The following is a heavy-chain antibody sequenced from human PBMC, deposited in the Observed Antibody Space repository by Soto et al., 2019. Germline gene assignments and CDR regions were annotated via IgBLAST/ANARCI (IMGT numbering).Heavy chain of an antibody. D-gene: IGHD3-3*01. CDR3: ASSITIFGVVIIRTYYYGMDV. CDR1: GYTFTSYA. J-gene: IGHJ6*02. V-gene: IGHV1-3*01. Sequence: ASVKVSCKASGYTFTSYAMHWVRQAPGQRLEWMGWINAGNGNTKYSQKFQGRVTITRDTSASTAYMELSSLRSEDTAVYYCASSITIFGVVIIRTYYYGMDVWGQGTTVTVSS. CDR2: INAGNGNT.